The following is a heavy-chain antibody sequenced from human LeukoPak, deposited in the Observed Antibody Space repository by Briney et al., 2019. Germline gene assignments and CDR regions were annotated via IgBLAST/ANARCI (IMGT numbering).Heavy chain of an antibody. V-gene: IGHV3-66*01. CDR3: ARSDYYRSGSYFDY. CDR1: GFTVSSNY. Sequence: GGSLRLSCAASGFTVSSNYMSWVRQAPGKGLEWVSVIYSGGSTYYADSVKGRFTISRDNSKNTLYLQMNSLRAEDTAVYYCARSDYYRSGSYFDYWGQGTLVTVSS. J-gene: IGHJ4*02. CDR2: IYSGGST. D-gene: IGHD3-10*01.